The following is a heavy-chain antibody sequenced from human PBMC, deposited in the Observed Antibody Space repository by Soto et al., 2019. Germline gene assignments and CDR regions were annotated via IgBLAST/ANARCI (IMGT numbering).Heavy chain of an antibody. CDR2: ISAYNGNT. CDR3: ARDLGSGWPYYFDY. J-gene: IGHJ4*02. V-gene: IGHV1-18*01. Sequence: GASVKVSCKASGGTFGSYAISWVRQAPGQGLEWMGWISAYNGNTNYAQKLQGRVTMTTDTSTSTAYMELRSLRSDDTAVYYCARDLGSGWPYYFDYWGQGTLVTVSS. D-gene: IGHD6-19*01. CDR1: GGTFGSYA.